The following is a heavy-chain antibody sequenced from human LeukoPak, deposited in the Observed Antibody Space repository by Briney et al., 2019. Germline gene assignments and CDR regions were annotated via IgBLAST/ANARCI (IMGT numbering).Heavy chain of an antibody. D-gene: IGHD3-22*01. CDR2: IHYSGST. CDR3: ARQVDYYDSSGHIDL. Sequence: SETLSLTCTVSGGSISSSSYYWGWIRQAPGTGLEWIGIIHYSGSTYYNPSLKSRVTISVDTSKNQFSLRLNSVTAADTAVYYCARQVDYYDSSGHIDLWGQGTLVTVSS. V-gene: IGHV4-39*01. J-gene: IGHJ5*02. CDR1: GGSISSSSYY.